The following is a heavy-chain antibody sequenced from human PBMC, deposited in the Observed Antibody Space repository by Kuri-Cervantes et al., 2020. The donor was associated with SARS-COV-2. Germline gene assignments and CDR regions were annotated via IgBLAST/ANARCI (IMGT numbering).Heavy chain of an antibody. Sequence: GSLRLSCTVSGGSISSYYWSWIRQPPGKGLEWIGYIYYSGSTNYNPSLKSRVTISVDTSKNQFSLKLSSVTAADTAVHYCARAGEWLFGDAFDIWGQGTMVTVSS. V-gene: IGHV4-59*01. J-gene: IGHJ3*02. CDR3: ARAGEWLFGDAFDI. D-gene: IGHD3-3*01. CDR1: GGSISSYY. CDR2: IYYSGST.